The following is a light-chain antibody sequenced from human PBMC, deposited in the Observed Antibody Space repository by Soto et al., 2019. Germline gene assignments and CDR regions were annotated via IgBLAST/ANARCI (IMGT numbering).Light chain of an antibody. J-gene: IGLJ2*01. CDR3: QVWDSGSGHVL. V-gene: IGLV3-21*01. CDR1: NIGSKG. Sequence: SYELTQPPSVSVAPGETARISCGGNNIGSKGVNWYQQKPGQAPVLVIYSDTDLPPVIPERFSGSNSANMATLTISRVEAGEEADYYCQVWDSGSGHVLFGGGTKLTVL. CDR2: SDT.